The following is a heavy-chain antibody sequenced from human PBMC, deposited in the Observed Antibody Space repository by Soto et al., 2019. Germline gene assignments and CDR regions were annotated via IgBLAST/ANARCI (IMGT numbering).Heavy chain of an antibody. V-gene: IGHV3-74*01. Sequence: EVQLVESGGGVAQRGGAPRPARGASGLFFKSYWNAGGPPPPGKGLVWVSRINTDGGNITYADSVRGRFTISRDHAKNTLYLQLDSLGGDDTAVYYCAREGACSGEFYPDYWGQGTLVTVSS. D-gene: IGHD2-15*01. CDR3: AREGACSGEFYPDY. J-gene: IGHJ4*02. CDR1: GLFFKSYW. CDR2: INTDGGNI.